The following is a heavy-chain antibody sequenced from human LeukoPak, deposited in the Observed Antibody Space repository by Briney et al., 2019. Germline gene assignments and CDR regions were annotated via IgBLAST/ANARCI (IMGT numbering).Heavy chain of an antibody. CDR2: NGGSGGSK. CDR3: AKNRGRYHHSSYMDV. CDR1: GFTFSDYW. D-gene: IGHD1-26*01. V-gene: IGHV3-23*01. Sequence: QAGGSLRLSCAASGFTFSDYWMSWVRQTPGKGLEWVSNGGSGGSKYYADSVKGRFTISRDNSKSTVYLLMNSLTAEDTAVYYCAKNRGRYHHSSYMDVWGKETTVIVSS. J-gene: IGHJ6*03.